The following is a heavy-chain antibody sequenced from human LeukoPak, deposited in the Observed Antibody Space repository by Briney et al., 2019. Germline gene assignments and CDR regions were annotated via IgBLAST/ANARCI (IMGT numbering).Heavy chain of an antibody. D-gene: IGHD1-14*01. J-gene: IGHJ5*02. V-gene: IGHV4-39*07. CDR2: MYYSGSS. CDR3: ARAPSFAGSWFDP. CDR1: GDSISGSSFH. Sequence: SETLSLTCTVSGDSISGSSFHWGWIRQPPGKGLEWIGSMYYSGSSYFNPSLKSRVTISVDTSKNQFSLKLSSVTAADTAVYYCARAPSFAGSWFDPWGQGTLVTVSS.